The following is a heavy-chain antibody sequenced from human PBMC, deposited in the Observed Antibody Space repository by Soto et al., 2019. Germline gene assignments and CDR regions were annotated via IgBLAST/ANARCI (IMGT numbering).Heavy chain of an antibody. V-gene: IGHV4-31*03. J-gene: IGHJ4*02. D-gene: IGHD3-10*01. CDR3: ARGVRD. CDR2: IYYSGST. CDR1: GGSISSGGYH. Sequence: QVQLQESGLGLVKPSQTLSLTCTVSGGSISSGGYHWSWIRQHPGKGLEWIGYIYYSGSTSYNPSLKSRVTISEDTSKNQFSLKLSSVTAADTAVYFCARGVRDWGQGTLVTVSS.